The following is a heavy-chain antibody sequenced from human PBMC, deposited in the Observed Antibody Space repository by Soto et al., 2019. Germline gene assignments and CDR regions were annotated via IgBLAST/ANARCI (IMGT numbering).Heavy chain of an antibody. Sequence: QITLKESGRTVVKPTQTLTLTCTFSGFSLSSDGVGVGSIRQPPRKAPEWLELIYAYDDTIYSASLKSSLTITKDTSKHQVVLTITNMAPVDTSTYSCAHSSLHCKQWFDPWGQGTLVTVSS. V-gene: IGHV2-5*01. CDR2: IYAYDDT. J-gene: IGHJ5*02. CDR1: GFSLSSDGVG. CDR3: AHSSLHCKQWFDP. D-gene: IGHD2-21*02.